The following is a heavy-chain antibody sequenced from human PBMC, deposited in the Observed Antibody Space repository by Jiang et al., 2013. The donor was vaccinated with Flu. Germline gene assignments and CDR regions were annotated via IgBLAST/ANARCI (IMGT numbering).Heavy chain of an antibody. V-gene: IGHV4-39*01. Sequence: SGPGLVKPSETLSLTCTVSGGSISSSSYYWGWIRQPPGKGLEWIGSIYYSGSTYYNPSLKSRVTISVDTSKNQFSLKLSSVTAADTAVYYCARRQTEYTVTPDDAFDIWGQGTMVTVSS. CDR1: GGSISSSSYY. D-gene: IGHD4-17*01. CDR3: ARRQTEYTVTPDDAFDI. CDR2: IYYSGST. J-gene: IGHJ3*02.